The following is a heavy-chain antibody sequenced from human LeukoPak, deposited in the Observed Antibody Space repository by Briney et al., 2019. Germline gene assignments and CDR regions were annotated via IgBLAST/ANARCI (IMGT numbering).Heavy chain of an antibody. J-gene: IGHJ4*02. CDR1: GFTISSYA. D-gene: IGHD3-22*01. CDR3: AKDRPDYYYDSTGYSLDY. Sequence: GGSLRLSCAASGFTISSYAMSWVRQAPGKGLEWVSAISGSGGSTYYADSVKGRFTISRDNSKNTLYLQMNSLRAEDTAVYYCAKDRPDYYYDSTGYSLDYWGQGTLVTVSS. CDR2: ISGSGGST. V-gene: IGHV3-23*01.